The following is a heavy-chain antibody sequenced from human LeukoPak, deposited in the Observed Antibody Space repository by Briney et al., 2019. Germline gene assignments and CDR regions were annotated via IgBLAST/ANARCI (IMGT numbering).Heavy chain of an antibody. J-gene: IGHJ4*02. V-gene: IGHV4-61*01. CDR3: ARGRWELRLFDY. CDR2: IYYSGST. Sequence: SETLSLTCTVSGRSVSSGSYYGRWIRQPPGKGLEWIGYIYYSGSTNYNPSLKSRVTISVDTSKNQFSLKLSSVTAADTAVYYCARGRWELRLFDYWGQGTLVTVSS. CDR1: GRSVSSGSYY. D-gene: IGHD1-26*01.